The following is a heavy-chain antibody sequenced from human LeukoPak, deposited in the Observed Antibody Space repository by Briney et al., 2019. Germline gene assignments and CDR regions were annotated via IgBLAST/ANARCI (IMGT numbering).Heavy chain of an antibody. D-gene: IGHD6-6*01. CDR2: IYYSGST. Sequence: SETLSLTCTVSGGSISSYYWSWIRQPPGKGLEWIGYIYYSGSTNYNPSLKSRVTISVDTSKNQFSLKLSSVTAADTAVYYCARDVWDRYSSSSGGFDPWGQGTLVTVSS. CDR1: GGSISSYY. V-gene: IGHV4-59*01. J-gene: IGHJ5*02. CDR3: ARDVWDRYSSSSGGFDP.